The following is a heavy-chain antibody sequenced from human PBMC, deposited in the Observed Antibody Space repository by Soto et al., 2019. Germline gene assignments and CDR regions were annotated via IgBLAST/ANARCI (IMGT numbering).Heavy chain of an antibody. CDR3: AKEGPITNWYFDY. J-gene: IGHJ4*02. D-gene: IGHD1-1*01. V-gene: IGHV3-30*18. CDR2: ISYDGNVA. CDR1: AFTFSNYG. Sequence: QVQLVESGGGVVQPGRSLRLSCAASAFTFSNYGMHWVRQAPGKGLEWVIVISYDGNVAYYADSVKGRFTISRDNSKNTLYLQMTSLRTNDTAMYYCAKEGPITNWYFDYWGQGTLVTVSS.